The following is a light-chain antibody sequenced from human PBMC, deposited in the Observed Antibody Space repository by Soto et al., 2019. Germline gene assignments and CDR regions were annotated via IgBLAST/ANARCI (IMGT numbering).Light chain of an antibody. Sequence: EIVMTQSAATLSVSPGDRATLSCRASQSVRSNLAWYQQRPGQAPRLLIYGASTRATGIPARFSGSGSGTEFTLTISSLQSEDFAVYYCQHYNNWPPGTFGQGTKVEIK. J-gene: IGKJ1*01. CDR3: QHYNNWPPGT. CDR1: QSVRSN. CDR2: GAS. V-gene: IGKV3-15*01.